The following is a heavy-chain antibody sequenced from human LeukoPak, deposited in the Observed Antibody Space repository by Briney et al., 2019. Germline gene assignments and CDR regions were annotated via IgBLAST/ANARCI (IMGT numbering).Heavy chain of an antibody. Sequence: GASVKVSCKASGGTFSSYAISWVRQAPGQGLEWMGRIIPILGIANYAQKFPGRVTITADKSTSTAYMELSSLRSEDTAVYYCARVFSGSYSYWGQGTLVTVSS. D-gene: IGHD3-10*02. J-gene: IGHJ4*02. CDR2: IIPILGIA. CDR3: ARVFSGSYSY. CDR1: GGTFSSYA. V-gene: IGHV1-69*04.